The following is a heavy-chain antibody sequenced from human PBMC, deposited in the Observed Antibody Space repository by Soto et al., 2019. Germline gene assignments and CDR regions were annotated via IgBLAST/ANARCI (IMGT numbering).Heavy chain of an antibody. D-gene: IGHD4-17*01. V-gene: IGHV3-23*01. Sequence: GGSLRLSCAASGFTFSTYAMSWVRQAPGRGLEWVSAISASGDSTYSADSVKGRFTISRDNSMNALYLQMSSLRIEDTAVYYCAHPRGYGVFDAYDIWGQGTMVTVSS. J-gene: IGHJ3*02. CDR2: ISASGDST. CDR1: GFTFSTYA. CDR3: AHPRGYGVFDAYDI.